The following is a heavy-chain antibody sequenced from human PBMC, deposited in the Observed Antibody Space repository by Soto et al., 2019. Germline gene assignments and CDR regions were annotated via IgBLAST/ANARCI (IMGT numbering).Heavy chain of an antibody. V-gene: IGHV1-8*01. J-gene: IGHJ6*03. CDR3: ARGGSERIAAAGRGYMDV. D-gene: IGHD6-13*01. Sequence: ASVKVSCKASGYTFTSYDINWVRQATGQGLEWMGWMNPNSGNTGYAQKFQGRVTMTRNTSISTAYMELSSLRSEDTAVYYCARGGSERIAAAGRGYMDVWGQGTTVTVSS. CDR2: MNPNSGNT. CDR1: GYTFTSYD.